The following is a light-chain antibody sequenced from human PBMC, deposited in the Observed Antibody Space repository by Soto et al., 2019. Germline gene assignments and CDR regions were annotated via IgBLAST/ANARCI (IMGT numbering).Light chain of an antibody. CDR1: SSDVGGYSY. CDR3: NSYGSTSTRYV. Sequence: QSVLTQPASVSGSPGQSITISCTGTSSDVGGYSYVSWYQQHPGKAPKLMIYEVNNRPSGVSNRFSGSKSGNTASLTISGLQAEDEADYFCNSYGSTSTRYVFGTGTKVTVL. V-gene: IGLV2-14*01. CDR2: EVN. J-gene: IGLJ1*01.